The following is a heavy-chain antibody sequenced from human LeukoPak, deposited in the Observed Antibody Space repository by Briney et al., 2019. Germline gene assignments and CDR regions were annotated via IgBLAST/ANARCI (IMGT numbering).Heavy chain of an antibody. Sequence: GGSLRLSCAASGFTFSDYYMSWIRQAPGKGLEGVSYISSSSSYTNYADSVKGRFTISRDNAKNSLYLQMNSLRAEDTAVYYCARIVIAAAGREDYWGQGTLVTVSS. J-gene: IGHJ4*02. CDR2: ISSSSSYT. D-gene: IGHD6-13*01. CDR3: ARIVIAAAGREDY. CDR1: GFTFSDYY. V-gene: IGHV3-11*06.